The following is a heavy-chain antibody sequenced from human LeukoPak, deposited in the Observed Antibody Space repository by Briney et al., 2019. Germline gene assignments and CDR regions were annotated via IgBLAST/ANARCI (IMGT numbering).Heavy chain of an antibody. CDR1: GFTFSSYA. CDR3: AKTSGGSGNSYYFDY. CDR2: ISADGAGR. Sequence: GGSLRLSCAASGFTFSSYAMSWVRQAPGKGLEWVSSISADGAGRYYADSVKGRFTISRDNSKNTLYLQMNSLRAEDTAVYYCAKTSGGSGNSYYFDYWGQGTLVTVSS. J-gene: IGHJ4*02. V-gene: IGHV3-23*01. D-gene: IGHD3-10*01.